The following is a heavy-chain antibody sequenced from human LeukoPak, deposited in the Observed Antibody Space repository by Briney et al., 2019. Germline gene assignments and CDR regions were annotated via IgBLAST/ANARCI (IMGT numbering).Heavy chain of an antibody. J-gene: IGHJ5*02. Sequence: GGSLRLSCAASGFTFLNYGMNWVRQAPGKGLEWVASISRGSDYMYYADSVKGRFTISRDNANNSLFLQMNSLRADDTGIYYCTRPGDTLKWYRFDPWGQGTLVTVSS. CDR1: GFTFLNYG. V-gene: IGHV3-21*04. CDR2: ISRGSDYM. CDR3: TRPGDTLKWYRFDP. D-gene: IGHD2-21*02.